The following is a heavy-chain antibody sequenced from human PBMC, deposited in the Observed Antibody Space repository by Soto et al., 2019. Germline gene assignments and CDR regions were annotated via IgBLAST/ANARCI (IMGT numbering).Heavy chain of an antibody. D-gene: IGHD1-1*01. CDR2: ISGYNGNT. CDR1: GYTFTSYG. Sequence: QVQLVQSGAEVKKPGASVKVSCKSSGYTFTSYGISWVRQAPGKGLEWMGWISGYNGNTNYAQKLQGRVTMTTDTSTRTADMGLRSLRSDDAAVYYCARDERYKWNDGGWFDPWGQGTLVTVSS. V-gene: IGHV1-18*01. J-gene: IGHJ5*02. CDR3: ARDERYKWNDGGWFDP.